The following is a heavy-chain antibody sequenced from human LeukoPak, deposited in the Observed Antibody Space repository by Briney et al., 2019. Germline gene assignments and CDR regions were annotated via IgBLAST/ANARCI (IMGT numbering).Heavy chain of an antibody. CDR1: GFTFSSYE. CDR2: ISTGGSTI. V-gene: IGHV3-48*03. D-gene: IGHD3-10*01. J-gene: IGHJ4*02. CDR3: VRGYYMVRGDY. Sequence: GGSLRLSCAASGFTFSSYEMNWVRRAPGKGLEWFSYISTGGSTIYYTDSVKGRFTISRDDAKNSLYLQMNSLRAEDTAVYYCVRGYYMVRGDYWGQGTLVTVSS.